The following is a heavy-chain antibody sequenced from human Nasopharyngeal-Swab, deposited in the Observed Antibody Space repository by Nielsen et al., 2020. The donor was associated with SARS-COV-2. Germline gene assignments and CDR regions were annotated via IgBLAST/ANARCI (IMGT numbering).Heavy chain of an antibody. Sequence: WIRQPPGKGLEWIGSIYYSGSTNYNPSLKSRVTISVDTSKNQFSLKLSSVTAADTAVYYCARGGRITIFGVVIKGLYFDYWGQGTLVTVSS. CDR2: IYYSGST. J-gene: IGHJ4*02. CDR3: ARGGRITIFGVVIKGLYFDY. V-gene: IGHV4-59*01. D-gene: IGHD3-3*01.